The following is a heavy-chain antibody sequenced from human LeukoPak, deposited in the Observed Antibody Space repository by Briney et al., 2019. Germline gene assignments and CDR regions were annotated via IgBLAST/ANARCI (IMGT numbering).Heavy chain of an antibody. CDR2: IYTSGST. J-gene: IGHJ5*02. CDR1: GGSISSYY. CDR3: ARDKRGFWSGYSGRVWFAP. V-gene: IGHV4-4*07. Sequence: PSETLSLTCTVSGGSISSYYWSWIRQPAGKGLEWIGRIYTSGSTNYNPSLKSRVTMSVATSKNQFSLKLSSVTAADTAVYYCARDKRGFWSGYSGRVWFAPWCQGTLVTVSS. D-gene: IGHD3-3*01.